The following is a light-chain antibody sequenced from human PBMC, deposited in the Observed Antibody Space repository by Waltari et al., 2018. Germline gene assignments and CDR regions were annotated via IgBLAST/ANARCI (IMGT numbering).Light chain of an antibody. Sequence: IQLTQSPSSLSASVGDRFTITCRASQGISSYLAWYQQKPGKAPKLLIYAASTLQSGVPSRFSGSGSGTDFTLTISSLQPEDFATYYCQQLIFTFGPGTKVDIK. J-gene: IGKJ3*01. CDR3: QQLIFT. CDR2: AAS. V-gene: IGKV1-9*01. CDR1: QGISSY.